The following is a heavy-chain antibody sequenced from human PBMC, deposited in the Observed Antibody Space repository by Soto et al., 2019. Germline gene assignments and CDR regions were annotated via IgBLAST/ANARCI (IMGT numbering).Heavy chain of an antibody. CDR2: IWYDGSNK. V-gene: IGHV3-33*01. Sequence: VGSLRLSCAASGFTFSSYGMHWVRQAPGKGLEWVAVIWYDGSNKYYADSVKGRFTISRDNSKNTLYLQMNSLRAEDTAVYYCASDDGTYYYDSSGYPDYWGQGTLVTFSS. CDR3: ASDDGTYYYDSSGYPDY. CDR1: GFTFSSYG. D-gene: IGHD3-22*01. J-gene: IGHJ4*02.